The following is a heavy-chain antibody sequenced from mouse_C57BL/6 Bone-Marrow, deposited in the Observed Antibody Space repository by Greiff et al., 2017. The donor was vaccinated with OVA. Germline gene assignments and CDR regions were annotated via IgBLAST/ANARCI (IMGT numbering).Heavy chain of an antibody. V-gene: IGHV5-4*01. Sequence: EVQGVESGGGLVKPGGSLKLPCAASGFTFSSYAMSWVRQTPEKRLEWVATISDGGSYTYYPDNVNGPFTISIDNAKNHLYLQMSHLKSEDTAMYYCARAPDGYYSAWFAYWGQGTLVTVSA. J-gene: IGHJ3*01. D-gene: IGHD2-3*01. CDR1: GFTFSSYA. CDR3: ARAPDGYYSAWFAY. CDR2: ISDGGSYT.